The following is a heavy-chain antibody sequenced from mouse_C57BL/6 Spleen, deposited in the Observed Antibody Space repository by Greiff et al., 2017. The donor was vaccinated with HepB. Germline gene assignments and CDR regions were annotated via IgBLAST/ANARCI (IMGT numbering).Heavy chain of an antibody. D-gene: IGHD1-1*01. Sequence: DVQLQESGGGLVKPGGSLKLSCAASGFTFSDYGMHWVRQAPEKGLEWVAYISSGSSTIYYADTVKGRFTISRDNAKNTLFLQMTSLRSEDTAMYYCARGDYYGSSHYFDYWGQGTTLTVSS. J-gene: IGHJ2*01. CDR3: ARGDYYGSSHYFDY. CDR1: GFTFSDYG. CDR2: ISSGSSTI. V-gene: IGHV5-17*01.